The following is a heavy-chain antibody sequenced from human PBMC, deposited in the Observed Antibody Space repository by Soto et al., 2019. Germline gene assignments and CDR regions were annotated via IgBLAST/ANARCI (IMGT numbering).Heavy chain of an antibody. D-gene: IGHD7-27*01. CDR1: GFSLSTSGVG. CDR2: IYWDDDK. V-gene: IGHV2-5*02. J-gene: IGHJ4*02. Sequence: QITLKESGPTLVKPTQTLTLTCTFSGFSLSTSGVGVGWIRQPPGKALEWLALIYWDDDKRYSPFLKSRLTITXXTXKXXVVLTMTNMDPVDTATYYCAHSLIPNWGSRGAFDYWGQGTLVTVSS. CDR3: AHSLIPNWGSRGAFDY.